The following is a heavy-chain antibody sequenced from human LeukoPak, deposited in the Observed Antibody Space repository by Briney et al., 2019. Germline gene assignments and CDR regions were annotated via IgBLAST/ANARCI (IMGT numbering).Heavy chain of an antibody. J-gene: IGHJ3*02. CDR1: GGSISSYY. Sequence: SENLSLTCTVSGGSISSYYWSWIRQPPGKGLEWIGYIYYSGSTNYNPSLKSRVTISVDTSKNQFSLKLSSVTAADTAVYYCARDLGIARLAFDTWGQGTMVTVSS. D-gene: IGHD1-26*01. CDR3: ARDLGIARLAFDT. V-gene: IGHV4-59*01. CDR2: IYYSGST.